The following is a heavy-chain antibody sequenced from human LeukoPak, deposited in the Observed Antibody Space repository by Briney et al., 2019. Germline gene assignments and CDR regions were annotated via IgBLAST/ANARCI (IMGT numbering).Heavy chain of an antibody. V-gene: IGHV3-43*01. CDR1: GFTFDDYT. D-gene: IGHD3-10*01. CDR3: AKGFRSYGSGTYYIFDY. Sequence: GGSLRLSCAASGFTFDDYTMHWVRQAPGKGLEWVSLISWDGYTTYYADSVKGRFTISRDNSKNSLYLQMNSLRTEDTALYYCAKGFRSYGSGTYYIFDYWGQGTLVTVSS. CDR2: ISWDGYTT. J-gene: IGHJ4*02.